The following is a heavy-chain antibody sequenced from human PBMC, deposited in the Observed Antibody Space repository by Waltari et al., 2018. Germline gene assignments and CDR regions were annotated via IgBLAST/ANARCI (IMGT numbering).Heavy chain of an antibody. J-gene: IGHJ6*03. D-gene: IGHD3-10*01. CDR1: GGSFSGYY. V-gene: IGHV4-34*01. CDR3: ARGTYGSWSYYRRLYYYMDV. Sequence: QVQLQQWGAGLLKPSETLSLTCAVYGGSFSGYYWRWIRPPPGKGLEWIGEINHSGRTNHNPSFKSRGTISVDTSKNQFSLKLSSVTAADTAVYYCARGTYGSWSYYRRLYYYMDVWGKWTTVTVSS. CDR2: INHSGRT.